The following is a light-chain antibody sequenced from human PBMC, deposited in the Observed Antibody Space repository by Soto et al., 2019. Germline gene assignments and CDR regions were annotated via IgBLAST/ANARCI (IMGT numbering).Light chain of an antibody. Sequence: DIQMTQSPSTLSASVGDTVTITCRVSQSISSWLAWYQQKPGKAPKLLIYAASNLQSGVPSRFSGSGSGTDFTLTISSLQPEDFATYFCQQSYSTPPWTFGQGTKVDIK. CDR1: QSISSW. J-gene: IGKJ1*01. CDR2: AAS. CDR3: QQSYSTPPWT. V-gene: IGKV1-39*01.